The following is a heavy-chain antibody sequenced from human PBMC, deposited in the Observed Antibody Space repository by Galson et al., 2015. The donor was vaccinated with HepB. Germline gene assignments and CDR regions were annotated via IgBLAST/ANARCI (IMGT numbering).Heavy chain of an antibody. Sequence: SLRLSCAASGFTFSDYYMSWIRQAPGKGLEWVSYISSSSSYTNYADSVKGRVTMTRDTSTSTVYMELSSLRSEDTAVYYCARETLDIVVVPAALKYWGQGTLVTVSS. CDR1: GFTFSDYY. CDR3: ARETLDIVVVPAALKY. V-gene: IGHV3-11*05. CDR2: ISSSSSYT. J-gene: IGHJ4*02. D-gene: IGHD2-2*01.